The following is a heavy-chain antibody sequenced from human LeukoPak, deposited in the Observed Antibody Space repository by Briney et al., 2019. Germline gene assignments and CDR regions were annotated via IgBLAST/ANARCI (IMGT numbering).Heavy chain of an antibody. CDR1: GGTFRYA. V-gene: IGHV1-69*01. CDR2: IISIFGKA. D-gene: IGHD6-19*01. J-gene: IGHJ3*02. Sequence: SVKVSCKASGGTFRYAISWVRQAPGQGLEWVGGIISIFGKANYAQRFQGRVTILADESTSTAYMELSSLRSEDTAVYYCARGGYSSGWPDAFDIWGQGTTVTVSS. CDR3: ARGGYSSGWPDAFDI.